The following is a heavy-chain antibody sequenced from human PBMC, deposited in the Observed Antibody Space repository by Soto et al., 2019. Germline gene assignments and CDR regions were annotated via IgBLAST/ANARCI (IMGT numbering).Heavy chain of an antibody. D-gene: IGHD3-22*01. CDR2: INPNSGGT. J-gene: IGHJ2*01. Sequence: QAQLVQSGAELKKPGASVKVSCRASGYTFTAFYIHWMRQAPGQGLEWLGWINPNSGGTNYAQKFQGRVTITADTSANTVYLELSSLRSEDTAVYYCASTKYDSSAYYYWYLGLWGRGTLVTVSS. CDR3: ASTKYDSSAYYYWYLGL. V-gene: IGHV1-2*02. CDR1: GYTFTAFY.